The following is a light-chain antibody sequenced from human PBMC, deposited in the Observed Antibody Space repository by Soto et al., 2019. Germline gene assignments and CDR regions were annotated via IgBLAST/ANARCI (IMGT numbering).Light chain of an antibody. CDR3: AAWDDSLNGVV. J-gene: IGLJ2*01. V-gene: IGLV1-44*01. Sequence: QSVLTQPPSASGTPGQRVTISCSGSSSNIGSNTVNWYQQLPGTAPKLLIYRNNQRPSGVPDRFSVSKSGTSASLAISGLQSEDEADYYCAAWDDSLNGVVFGVGTKLTAL. CDR2: RNN. CDR1: SSNIGSNT.